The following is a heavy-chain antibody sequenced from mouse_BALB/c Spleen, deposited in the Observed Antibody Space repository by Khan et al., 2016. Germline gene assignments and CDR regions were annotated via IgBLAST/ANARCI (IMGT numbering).Heavy chain of an antibody. V-gene: IGHV1-4*01. D-gene: IGHD2-1*01. CDR2: INPASNYS. CDR1: GYTFTTYT. J-gene: IGHJ3*02. CDR3: TRGDGNNGY. Sequence: VQLVESGAELARPGASVKMSCKASGYTFTTYTMQWVKQRPGQGLEWIGYINPASNYSNYNQKFKDKATLTADRSSSTAYMQLSSLTSEDSAVYYCTRGDGNNGYWGQGTLVTVSA.